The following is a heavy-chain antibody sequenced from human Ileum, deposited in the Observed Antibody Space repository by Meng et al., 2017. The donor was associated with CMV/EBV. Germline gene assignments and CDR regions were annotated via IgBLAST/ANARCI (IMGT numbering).Heavy chain of an antibody. J-gene: IGHJ4*02. CDR1: GFSLTDKMR. V-gene: IGHV2-70D*14. CDR2: INSDDDK. CDR3: AHGYSVPGHFDY. D-gene: IGHD2-15*01. Sequence: SGPTLVKPTQTLILTCTFSGFSLTDKMRVSWIRQPPGKALEWLARINSDDDKFYSASLKSRLTISKDTSKNQVVLTMTNVDPVDTATYYCAHGYSVPGHFDYWGQGTLVTVSS.